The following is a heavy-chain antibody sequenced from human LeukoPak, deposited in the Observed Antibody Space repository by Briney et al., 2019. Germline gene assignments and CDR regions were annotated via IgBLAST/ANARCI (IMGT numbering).Heavy chain of an antibody. J-gene: IGHJ4*02. Sequence: HPGGSLRLSCAASGFTFSSYAMSWVRQAPGKGLEWVSAISGSGGSTYYADSVKGRFTISRDNSKNTLYLQMNSLRAEDTAVYYCAKDSRYCGGDCSDSYFDYWGQGTLVTVSS. V-gene: IGHV3-23*01. CDR2: ISGSGGST. CDR3: AKDSRYCGGDCSDSYFDY. D-gene: IGHD2-21*02. CDR1: GFTFSSYA.